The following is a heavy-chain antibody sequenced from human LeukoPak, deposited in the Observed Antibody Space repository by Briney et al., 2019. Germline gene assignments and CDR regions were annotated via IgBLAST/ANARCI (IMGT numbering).Heavy chain of an antibody. Sequence: GRSLRPSCAASGFTFSRYGMHWVRQAPGKGLEWVAVIWYDGSNEGYVESVKGRFTISRDNSKNTLYLQMNSLRAEDTAVYYCARGNIVGVTAFVYWGQGTLVSVSS. CDR3: ARGNIVGVTAFVY. D-gene: IGHD1-26*01. CDR2: IWYDGSNE. V-gene: IGHV3-33*01. CDR1: GFTFSRYG. J-gene: IGHJ4*02.